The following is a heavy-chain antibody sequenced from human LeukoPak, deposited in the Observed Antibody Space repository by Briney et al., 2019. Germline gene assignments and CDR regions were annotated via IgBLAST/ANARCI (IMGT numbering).Heavy chain of an antibody. Sequence: SETLSLTCTVSGGSISSYYWSWIRQPPGKGREWIGYIYYSGSTNYNPSLKSRVTISVDTSKNQFSLKLSSVTAADTAVYYCARVFYYDSSGYSHNWFDPWGQGTLVTVSS. CDR3: ARVFYYDSSGYSHNWFDP. J-gene: IGHJ5*02. D-gene: IGHD3-22*01. V-gene: IGHV4-59*01. CDR2: IYYSGST. CDR1: GGSISSYY.